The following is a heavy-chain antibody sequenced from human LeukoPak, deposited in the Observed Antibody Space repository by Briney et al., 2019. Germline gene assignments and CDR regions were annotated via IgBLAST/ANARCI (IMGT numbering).Heavy chain of an antibody. CDR1: GYSFTSYW. Sequence: GESLKISXKGSGYSFTSYWIGWVRQMPGKGREWMGIIYPGDSDTRYSPSFQGQVTISADKSISTAYLQWSSLKASGTAMYYCARSDILTGFFDYWGQGTLVTVSS. CDR3: ARSDILTGFFDY. J-gene: IGHJ4*02. D-gene: IGHD3-9*01. CDR2: IYPGDSDT. V-gene: IGHV5-51*01.